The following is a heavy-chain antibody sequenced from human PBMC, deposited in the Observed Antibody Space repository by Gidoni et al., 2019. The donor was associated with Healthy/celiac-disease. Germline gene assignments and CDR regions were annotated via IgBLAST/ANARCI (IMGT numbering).Heavy chain of an antibody. CDR3: ARDPNRYGDYSGWFDP. Sequence: EVQLVESGGGLVQPGGSLILSCAASGFTFRSYSMNWVRQAPGKGLGWVSYISSSSSTIYYADSVKGRFTISRDNAKNSLYLQMNSLRDEDTAVYYCARDPNRYGDYSGWFDPWGQGTLVTVSS. CDR2: ISSSSSTI. D-gene: IGHD4-17*01. CDR1: GFTFRSYS. V-gene: IGHV3-48*02. J-gene: IGHJ5*02.